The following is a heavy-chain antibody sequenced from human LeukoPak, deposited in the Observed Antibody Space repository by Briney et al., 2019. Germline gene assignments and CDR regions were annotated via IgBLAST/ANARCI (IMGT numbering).Heavy chain of an antibody. J-gene: IGHJ3*02. Sequence: SGPTLVKPTQTLTLTGTFSGCCLSTRGGGVGWIRQPPGKALEWLAVIYWNDDKRYSPSLKSGLAITKDTSKNQVVLTMTNMDPVDTATYYCAHLYGYDAFDIWGQGTMVTVSS. CDR3: AHLYGYDAFDI. D-gene: IGHD5-18*01. CDR1: GCCLSTRGGG. CDR2: IYWNDDK. V-gene: IGHV2-5*01.